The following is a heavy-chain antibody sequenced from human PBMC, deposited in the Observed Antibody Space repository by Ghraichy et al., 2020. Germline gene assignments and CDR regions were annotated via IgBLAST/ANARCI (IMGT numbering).Heavy chain of an antibody. CDR3: VKGAIVVIPAAMPWSSGYGMDV. D-gene: IGHD2-2*01. CDR2: ISDNGGST. Sequence: GGSLRLSCSASGFTFSRYAMHWVRQTPGKGLEYVSAISDNGGSTYHADSVKGRFTISRDNFKNTLFLQMSILRTEDTAVYYCVKGAIVVIPAAMPWSSGYGMDVWGQGTTVTVSS. J-gene: IGHJ6*02. CDR1: GFTFSRYA. V-gene: IGHV3-64D*06.